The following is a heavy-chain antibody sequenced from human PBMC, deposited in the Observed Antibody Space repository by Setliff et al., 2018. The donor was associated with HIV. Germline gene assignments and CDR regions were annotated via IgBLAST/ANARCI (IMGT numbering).Heavy chain of an antibody. CDR2: IRYDGSYR. Sequence: GGSLRLSCAVSGFTFISYGMYWVRQAPGKGLEWVAFIRYDGSYRYYVDSVKGRFTISRDNSKNTLYLQMNSLRAADTAVYYCAKDHATSSWFTALLDYWGQGALVTVSS. CDR3: AKDHATSSWFTALLDY. V-gene: IGHV3-30*02. CDR1: GFTFISYG. J-gene: IGHJ4*02. D-gene: IGHD6-13*01.